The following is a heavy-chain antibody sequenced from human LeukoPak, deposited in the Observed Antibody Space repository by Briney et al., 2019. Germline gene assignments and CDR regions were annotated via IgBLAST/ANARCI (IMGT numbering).Heavy chain of an antibody. CDR2: VRDDGSNK. V-gene: IGHV3-30*02. CDR3: AKWGYSNSGDYYYMDV. Sequence: GGSLRLSCAASGFTFSTYGMNWVRQAPGKGLEWVAFVRDDGSNKYYAVSVKGRFTISRDNSKSTLYLQMNSLRTEDTAVYYCAKWGYSNSGDYYYMDVWGKGTTVTVSS. CDR1: GFTFSTYG. D-gene: IGHD6-6*01. J-gene: IGHJ6*03.